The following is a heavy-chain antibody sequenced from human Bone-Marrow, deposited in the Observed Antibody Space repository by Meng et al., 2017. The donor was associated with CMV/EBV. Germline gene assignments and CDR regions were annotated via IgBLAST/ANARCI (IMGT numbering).Heavy chain of an antibody. J-gene: IGHJ6*02. V-gene: IGHV3-33*01. Sequence: GESLKISCAASGFTFSSYGMHWVRQAPGKGLEWVAVIWYDGSNKYYADSVKGRFTISRDNSKNTLYLQMNSLRAEDTAVYYCARDGDGLDVWGQGTTGTVSS. CDR1: GFTFSSYG. CDR2: IWYDGSNK. CDR3: ARDGDGLDV.